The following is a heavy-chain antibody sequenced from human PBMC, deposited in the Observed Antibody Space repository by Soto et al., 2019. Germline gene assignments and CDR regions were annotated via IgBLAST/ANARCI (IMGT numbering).Heavy chain of an antibody. CDR3: ARGSSYGTNTNDY. D-gene: IGHD5-18*01. CDR1: GGSFSGYY. V-gene: IGHV4-34*01. Sequence: PSETLSLTCAVYGGSFSGYYWSWIRQPPGKGLEWIGEINHSGSTNYNPSLKSRVTISVDTSKNQFSLKLSSVTAADTAVYYCARGSSYGTNTNDYWGQGTLVTVSS. J-gene: IGHJ4*02. CDR2: INHSGST.